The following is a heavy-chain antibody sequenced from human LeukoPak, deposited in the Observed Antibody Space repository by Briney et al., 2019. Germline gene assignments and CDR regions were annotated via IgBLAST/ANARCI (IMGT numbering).Heavy chain of an antibody. V-gene: IGHV3-11*04. CDR3: AREMPLDYYDSSGYYYGVDY. D-gene: IGHD3-22*01. CDR2: ISSSGSTI. CDR1: GFTFSDYY. Sequence: WGSLRLSCAASGFTFSDYYMSWIRQAPGKGLEWVSYISSSGSTIYYADSVKSRFTISRDNAKNSLYLQMNSLRAEDTAVYYCAREMPLDYYDSSGYYYGVDYWGQGTLVTVSS. J-gene: IGHJ4*02.